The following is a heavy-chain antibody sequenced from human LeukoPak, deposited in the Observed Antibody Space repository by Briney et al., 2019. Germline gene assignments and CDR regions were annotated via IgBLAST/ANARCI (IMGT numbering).Heavy chain of an antibody. D-gene: IGHD2-2*01. CDR1: GFTLSNYD. CDR2: ISTSSRYI. Sequence: GGSLRLFCAASGFTLSNYDMNWVRQAPGKGLEWVSSISTSSRYIYYKDSVRGRFTISRYDAKNSLYLEMNSLRAEDTAVYYCARADCSSSTCYLRRTWFDPWGQGTLVTVSS. V-gene: IGHV3-21*01. J-gene: IGHJ5*02. CDR3: ARADCSSSTCYLRRTWFDP.